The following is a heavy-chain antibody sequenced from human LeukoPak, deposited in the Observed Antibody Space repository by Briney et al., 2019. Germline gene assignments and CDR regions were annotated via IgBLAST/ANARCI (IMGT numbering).Heavy chain of an antibody. CDR3: AKDSRGGCSSSSCYSGAWYFDL. V-gene: IGHV3-23*01. Sequence: GGSLRLSCTASGITFSSYAMSWVRQAPGRGPEWVANINGNSGMTYYADSVKGRFTISRDNSKDTLYLQMNSLRAEDTAVYYCAKDSRGGCSSSSCYSGAWYFDLWGRGTLVTVSS. J-gene: IGHJ2*01. CDR2: INGNSGMT. D-gene: IGHD2-15*01. CDR1: GITFSSYA.